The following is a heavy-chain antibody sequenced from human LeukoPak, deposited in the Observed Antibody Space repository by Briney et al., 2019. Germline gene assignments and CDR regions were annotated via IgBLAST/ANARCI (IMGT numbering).Heavy chain of an antibody. Sequence: GGSLRLSCAASGFTFNSYAISWVRQAPGKGLEWVSSMSGSGGRTNYADSVKGRFTISRDTSKNTLYLQMNSLRAEDTAVYYCAKKTRPAASGSYAHYWGQGTLVTVSS. V-gene: IGHV3-23*01. CDR2: MSGSGGRT. CDR1: GFTFNSYA. D-gene: IGHD1-26*01. CDR3: AKKTRPAASGSYAHY. J-gene: IGHJ4*02.